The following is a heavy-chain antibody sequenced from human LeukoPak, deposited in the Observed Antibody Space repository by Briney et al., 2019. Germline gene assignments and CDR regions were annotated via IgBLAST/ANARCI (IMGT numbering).Heavy chain of an antibody. CDR1: GFTFSSYH. CDR2: ISTSSSSSYI. V-gene: IGHV3-21*01. D-gene: IGHD5-18*01. J-gene: IGHJ4*02. Sequence: GGSLRLSCVVSGFTFSSYHMNWVRQAPGKGLEWVSSISTSSSSSYIYYADSVTGRFTISRDNAKNSLYLQMNSLRAEDTAVYYCARRATTERGHSYGLDYWGQGTLVTVSS. CDR3: ARRATTERGHSYGLDY.